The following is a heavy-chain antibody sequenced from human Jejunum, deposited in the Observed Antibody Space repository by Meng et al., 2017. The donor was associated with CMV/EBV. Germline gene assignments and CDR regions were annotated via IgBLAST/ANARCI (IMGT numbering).Heavy chain of an antibody. V-gene: IGHV4-4*07. D-gene: IGHD3-22*01. Sequence: SGPGLVAPSGTLSLTSAGFGYSISNYFWSWIRQPAGKKLEWIGRISPSGNINYIPSLKGRVTMSLDTSNNQIFLNLTSVTAADTALYYCARGESRGYYYFDYWGQGILVTVSS. CDR2: ISPSGNI. CDR1: GYSISNYF. CDR3: ARGESRGYYYFDY. J-gene: IGHJ4*02.